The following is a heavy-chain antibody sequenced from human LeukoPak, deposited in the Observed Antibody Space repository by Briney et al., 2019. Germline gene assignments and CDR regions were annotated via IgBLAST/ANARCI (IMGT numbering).Heavy chain of an antibody. J-gene: IGHJ4*02. CDR1: GFTFSSYS. CDR3: AKDRFYGSGSYSIFDY. V-gene: IGHV3-48*01. CDR2: ISSSGSTI. Sequence: PGGSLRLSCAASGFTFSSYSMNWVRQAPGKGLEWVSYISSSGSTIYYADSVKGRFTISRDNSKNTLYLQMNSLRAEDTAVYYCAKDRFYGSGSYSIFDYWGQGTLVTVSS. D-gene: IGHD3-10*01.